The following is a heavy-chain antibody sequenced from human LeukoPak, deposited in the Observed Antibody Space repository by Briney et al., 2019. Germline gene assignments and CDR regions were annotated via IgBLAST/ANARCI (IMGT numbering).Heavy chain of an antibody. J-gene: IGHJ4*02. CDR3: AKVKSLGGAPYDY. Sequence: GASVKVSCKASGYTFSDYYIHWVRQAPGQGLEWMGRINPNSGGTNYAQRFQGRVTMTRDTSISTAYMELSTLRSDDTAVYYCAKVKSLGGAPYDYWGQGTLVTVSS. CDR1: GYTFSDYY. CDR2: INPNSGGT. V-gene: IGHV1-2*06. D-gene: IGHD6-19*01.